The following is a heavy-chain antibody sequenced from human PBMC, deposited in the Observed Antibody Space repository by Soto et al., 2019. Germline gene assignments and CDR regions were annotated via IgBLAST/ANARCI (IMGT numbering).Heavy chain of an antibody. V-gene: IGHV4-34*01. CDR1: GGSFSTYY. CDR3: SRVASNYWQVAFDI. J-gene: IGHJ3*02. Sequence: QLQQWGAGLLKPSETLSLTCVVSGGSFSTYYANWIRQSPGKGLEWIGEINHSGSNNYSPSLKSRVTMSLDTSKNQFSQKLTSVIAADTAVYYCSRVASNYWQVAFDIWGQVAMVTVSS. D-gene: IGHD4-4*01. CDR2: INHSGSN.